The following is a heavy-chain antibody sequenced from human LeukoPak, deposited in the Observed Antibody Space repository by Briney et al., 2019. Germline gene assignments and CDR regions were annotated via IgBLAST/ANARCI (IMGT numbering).Heavy chain of an antibody. J-gene: IGHJ6*03. D-gene: IGHD4-11*01. CDR3: AREGSRTVYYYYYYMDV. CDR2: MNPNSGNT. Sequence: GASVKVSCKASGYTFTSYDINWVRQATGQGLEWMGWMNPNSGNTGYAQKFQGRVTITRNTSISTAYMELSSLRAEDTAVYYCAREGSRTVYYYYYYMDVWGKGTTVTVSS. CDR1: GYTFTSYD. V-gene: IGHV1-8*03.